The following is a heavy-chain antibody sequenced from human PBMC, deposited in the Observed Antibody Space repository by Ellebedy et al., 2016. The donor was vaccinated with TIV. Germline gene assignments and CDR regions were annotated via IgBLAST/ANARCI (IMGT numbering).Heavy chain of an antibody. D-gene: IGHD3-10*01. V-gene: IGHV3-23*01. CDR1: GFTFSIYA. CDR2: ISGNGGST. Sequence: PGGSLRLSCAASGFTFSIYAMSWVRQAPGKGLEWVSGISGNGGSTYYADSVKGRFTISRDNSKNTLYLRMNSLRAEDTAVYYCAKDVRVYGSGRLNAFDIWGQGTMVTVSS. J-gene: IGHJ3*02. CDR3: AKDVRVYGSGRLNAFDI.